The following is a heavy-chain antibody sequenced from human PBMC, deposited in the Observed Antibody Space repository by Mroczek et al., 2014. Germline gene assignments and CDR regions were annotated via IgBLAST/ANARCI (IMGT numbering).Heavy chain of an antibody. D-gene: IGHD6-13*01. J-gene: IGHJ6*02. CDR3: ARLIAAGTFNYYYGMDV. V-gene: IGHV4-61*02. CDR2: IYTSGST. CDR1: GGSISSGSYY. Sequence: KESGPGLVKPSQTLSLTCTVSGGSISSGSYYWSWIRQPAGKGLEWIGRIYTSGSTNYNPSLKSRVTISVDTSKNQFSLKLSSVTAADTAVYYCARLIAAGTFNYYYGMDVWGQGTTVTVSS.